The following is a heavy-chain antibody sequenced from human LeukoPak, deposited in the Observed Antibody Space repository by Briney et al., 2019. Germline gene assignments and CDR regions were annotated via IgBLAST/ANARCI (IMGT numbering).Heavy chain of an antibody. V-gene: IGHV3-49*03. J-gene: IGHJ4*02. CDR3: TRVGDFWSGYYLGRDY. CDR2: IRSKAYGGTT. Sequence: GGSLRLSCTASGFTFGDYAMSWFRQAPGKGLEWVGFIRSKAYGGTTEYAASVKGRFTTSRDDSKSIAYLQMNSLKTEDTAVYYCTRVGDFWSGYYLGRDYWGQGTLVTVSS. CDR1: GFTFGDYA. D-gene: IGHD3-3*01.